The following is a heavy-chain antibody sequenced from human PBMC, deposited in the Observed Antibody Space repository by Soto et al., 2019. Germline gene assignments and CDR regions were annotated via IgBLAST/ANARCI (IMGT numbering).Heavy chain of an antibody. CDR2: IKQDGSEK. V-gene: IGHV3-7*01. CDR1: GFTFSSYW. J-gene: IGHJ5*02. CDR3: ARAGGTIFGVVSP. D-gene: IGHD3-3*01. Sequence: EVQLVESGGGLVQPGGSLRLSCAASGFTFSSYWMSWVRQAPGKGLEWVANIKQDGSEKYYVDSVKGRFTISRDNDKNSLYLQMKRLRAEDTAVYYCARAGGTIFGVVSPWGQGTLVTVSS.